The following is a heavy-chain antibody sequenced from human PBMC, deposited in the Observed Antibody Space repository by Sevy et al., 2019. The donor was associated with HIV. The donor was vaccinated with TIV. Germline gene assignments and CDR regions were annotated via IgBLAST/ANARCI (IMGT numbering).Heavy chain of an antibody. CDR1: GYTFTGYY. D-gene: IGHD6-13*01. CDR2: INPNSGGT. V-gene: IGHV1-2*02. Sequence: ASVKVSCKASGYTFTGYYMHWVRQAPGQGLEWMGWINPNSGGTNYEQKFQGRVTMTRDTSISTAYMELSRLRSDETAVYYCARDIGSSWYLGWFDPWGQGTLVTVSS. CDR3: ARDIGSSWYLGWFDP. J-gene: IGHJ5*02.